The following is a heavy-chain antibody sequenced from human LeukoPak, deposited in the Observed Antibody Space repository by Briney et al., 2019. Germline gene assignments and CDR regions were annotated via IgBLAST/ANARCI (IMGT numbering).Heavy chain of an antibody. CDR1: GFTFSSYS. D-gene: IGHD3-9*01. V-gene: IGHV3-21*01. Sequence: PGGSLRLSCAASGFTFSSYSMNWVRQAPGKGLEWVSSISSSSSYIYYADSVEGRFTISRDNAKNSLYLQMNSLRAEDTAVYYCARVLSRARYFDWLLQRNYGMDVWGQGTTVTISS. J-gene: IGHJ6*02. CDR3: ARVLSRARYFDWLLQRNYGMDV. CDR2: ISSSSSYI.